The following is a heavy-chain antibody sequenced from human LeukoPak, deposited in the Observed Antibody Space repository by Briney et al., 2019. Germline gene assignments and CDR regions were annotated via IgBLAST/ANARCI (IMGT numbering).Heavy chain of an antibody. Sequence: ASVKVSCKASGYTFTDYYMHWVRQAPGQGLEWMGWINPKSSDTRYAQKFQGRVTMTRDTSITTAYMDLSSLRSDDTAVYYCARAQSYSGYDPAGWFDPWGQGTLVTVSS. CDR2: INPKSSDT. J-gene: IGHJ5*02. CDR1: GYTFTDYY. CDR3: ARAQSYSGYDPAGWFDP. D-gene: IGHD5-12*01. V-gene: IGHV1-2*02.